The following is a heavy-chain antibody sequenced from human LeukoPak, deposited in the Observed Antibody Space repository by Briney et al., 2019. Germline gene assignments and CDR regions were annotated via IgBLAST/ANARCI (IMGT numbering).Heavy chain of an antibody. J-gene: IGHJ4*02. V-gene: IGHV3-30*04. Sequence: PGRPLRLSCAASGFTFSSYAMHWLRQAPGKGLEWVAVISYDGSNKYYADSVKGRFTISRDNSKNTLYLQMNSLRAEDTAVYYCARDSSSSLDYWGQGTLVTVSS. CDR3: ARDSSSSLDY. CDR2: ISYDGSNK. CDR1: GFTFSSYA. D-gene: IGHD6-6*01.